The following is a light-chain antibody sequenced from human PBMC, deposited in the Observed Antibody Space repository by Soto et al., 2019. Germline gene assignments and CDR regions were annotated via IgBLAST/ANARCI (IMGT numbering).Light chain of an antibody. J-gene: IGKJ4*01. CDR1: QDIRNY. Sequence: DIRLTQSPSSLSASVGDRVTITCQASQDIRNYLNWYQQKPGRAPNLLIYDAYNLKTGVPSRFSGSGSGTDFTFTISSLQPEDIATYYCQHYDHLPPLSFGEGTKVEIK. V-gene: IGKV1-33*01. CDR3: QHYDHLPPLS. CDR2: DAY.